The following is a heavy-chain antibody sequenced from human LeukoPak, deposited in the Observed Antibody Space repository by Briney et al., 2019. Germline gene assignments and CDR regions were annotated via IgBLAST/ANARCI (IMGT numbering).Heavy chain of an antibody. V-gene: IGHV4-34*01. CDR3: ARRGGYYDSSGYYPSPYYFDY. J-gene: IGHJ4*02. D-gene: IGHD3-22*01. CDR1: GGSFSGYY. CDR2: INHSGST. Sequence: SETLSLTCAVYGGSFSGYYWSWIRQPPGKGLEWIGEINHSGSTNYNPSLKSRVTISVDTSKNQFSLKLSSVTAADTAVYYCARRGGYYDSSGYYPSPYYFDYWGQGTLVTVSS.